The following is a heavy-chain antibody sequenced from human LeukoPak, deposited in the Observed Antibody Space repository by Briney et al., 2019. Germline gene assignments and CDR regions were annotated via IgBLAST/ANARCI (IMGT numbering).Heavy chain of an antibody. CDR3: ARGSYYYDSSGYSHAFDI. CDR1: GFTFSNYG. J-gene: IGHJ3*02. CDR2: ISSSSRHI. D-gene: IGHD3-22*01. Sequence: GGSLRLSCAASGFTFSNYGMNWVRQAPGKGLEWVSSISSSSRHIYQADSVKGRFTISRDNAKNSLYLQMNSLRAEDTAVYYCARGSYYYDSSGYSHAFDIWGQGTMVTVSS. V-gene: IGHV3-21*01.